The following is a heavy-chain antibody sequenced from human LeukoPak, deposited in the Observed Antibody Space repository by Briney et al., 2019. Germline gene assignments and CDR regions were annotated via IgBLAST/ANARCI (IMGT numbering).Heavy chain of an antibody. V-gene: IGHV5-51*01. CDR1: GYSFANFW. Sequence: GESLKISCKGSGYSFANFWIGWVRQMPGKGLEWMGIINPDDSDIRYSPSFQGQVTISVDKSISTAYLQLSSLKASDTAMYARTEFQLLKGAMDVWGKGTTVTISS. D-gene: IGHD2-2*01. J-gene: IGHJ6*03. CDR2: INPDDSDI. CDR3: TEFQLLKGAMDV.